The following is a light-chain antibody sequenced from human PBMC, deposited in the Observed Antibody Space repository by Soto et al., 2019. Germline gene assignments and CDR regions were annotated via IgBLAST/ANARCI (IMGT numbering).Light chain of an antibody. Sequence: DIQMTQSPSSLSASVGDRVTITCQASQDITSYLNWYQHKPGKAPKLLIYDASILEAGVPPRFSGSGSGTDFTLTIGSLQPEDVATYYCQHCDYLPIFGPGTTVDFK. V-gene: IGKV1-33*01. CDR3: QHCDYLPI. J-gene: IGKJ3*01. CDR2: DAS. CDR1: QDITSY.